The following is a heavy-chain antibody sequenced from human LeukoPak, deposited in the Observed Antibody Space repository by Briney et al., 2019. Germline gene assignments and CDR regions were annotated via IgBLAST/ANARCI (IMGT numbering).Heavy chain of an antibody. V-gene: IGHV4-59*08. D-gene: IGHD6-19*01. Sequence: SETLSLTCAVYGGSFSGYYWSWIRQPPGKGLEWIGYIYYSGSTNYNPSLKSRVTISVDTSKNQFSLKLSSVTAADTAVYYCARHVRAGGTAFDIWGQGTMVTVSS. CDR3: ARHVRAGGTAFDI. CDR1: GGSFSGYY. CDR2: IYYSGST. J-gene: IGHJ3*02.